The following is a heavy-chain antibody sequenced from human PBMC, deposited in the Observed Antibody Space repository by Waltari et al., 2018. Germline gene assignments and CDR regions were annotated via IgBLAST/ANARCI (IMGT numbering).Heavy chain of an antibody. CDR2: INPNSGGK. Sequence: QVQLVQSGAEVKKPGASVKVSYKASGYTFTGYYMHWVRQAPGQGLEGMGWINPNSGGKNPAQKFQGRVTMTRDTSISTAYMELSRLRSDDTAVYYCARDNWNYGGRAFDIWGQGTMVTVSS. CDR1: GYTFTGYY. D-gene: IGHD1-7*01. V-gene: IGHV1-2*02. CDR3: ARDNWNYGGRAFDI. J-gene: IGHJ3*02.